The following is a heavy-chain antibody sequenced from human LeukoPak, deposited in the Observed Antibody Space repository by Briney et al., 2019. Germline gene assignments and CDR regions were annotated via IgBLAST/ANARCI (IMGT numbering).Heavy chain of an antibody. CDR1: GGSFSGYY. J-gene: IGHJ4*02. CDR2: INHSGST. Sequence: PSETLSLTCAVYGGSFSGYYWSWIRQPPGKGLEWIGEINHSGSTNYNPSLKSRVTISVDTSRNQFSLKLSSVTAADTAVYYCARVRGRVATWGQGTLVTVSS. D-gene: IGHD5-12*01. CDR3: ARVRGRVAT. V-gene: IGHV4-34*01.